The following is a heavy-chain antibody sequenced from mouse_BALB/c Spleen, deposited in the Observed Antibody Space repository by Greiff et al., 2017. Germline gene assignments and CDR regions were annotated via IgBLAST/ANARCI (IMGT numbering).Heavy chain of an antibody. D-gene: IGHD1-1*01. CDR1: GFTFSSYA. CDR3: ARRDYGSSPYYFDY. Sequence: EVKLMESGGGLVKPGGSLKLSCAASGFTFSSYAMSWVRQSPEKRLEWVAEISSGGSYTYYPDTVTGRFTISRDNAKNTLYLEMSSLRSEDTAMYYCARRDYGSSPYYFDYWGQGTTLTVSS. V-gene: IGHV5-9-4*01. J-gene: IGHJ2*01. CDR2: ISSGGSYT.